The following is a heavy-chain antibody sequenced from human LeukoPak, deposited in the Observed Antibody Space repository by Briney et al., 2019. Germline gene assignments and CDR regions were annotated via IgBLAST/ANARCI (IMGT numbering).Heavy chain of an antibody. CDR3: AGGTN. V-gene: IGHV3-21*01. CDR2: ISSSSSYI. CDR1: GXTFSSYS. Sequence: GGSLRLSCAASGXTFSSYSMNWVRQAPGKGLEWVSSISSSSSYIYYAVSVKGRFTISRDNAKNSLYLQMNSLRAEDTAVYYCAGGTNWGQGTLVTVSS. J-gene: IGHJ4*02.